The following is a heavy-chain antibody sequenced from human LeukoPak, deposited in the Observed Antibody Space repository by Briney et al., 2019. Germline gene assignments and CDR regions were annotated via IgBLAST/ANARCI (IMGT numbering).Heavy chain of an antibody. CDR2: IYYSGST. CDR1: GGSISSYS. D-gene: IGHD3-10*01. V-gene: IGHV4-59*08. J-gene: IGHJ4*02. CDR3: ARVRAGYYGSADY. Sequence: SETLSLTCTVSGGSISSYSWSWIRQPPGKGLEWIGYIYYSGSTNYNPSLKSRVTISVDTSKNQFSLKLSSVTAADTAVYYCARVRAGYYGSADYWGQGTLVTVSS.